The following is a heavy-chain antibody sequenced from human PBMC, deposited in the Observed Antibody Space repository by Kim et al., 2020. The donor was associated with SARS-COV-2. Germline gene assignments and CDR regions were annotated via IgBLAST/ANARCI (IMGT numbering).Heavy chain of an antibody. D-gene: IGHD2-15*01. CDR1: GFTFSDHY. V-gene: IGHV3-72*01. CDR2: IRDKAHSYTT. Sequence: GGSLRLSCAASGFTFSDHYMDWVRQALGRGLEWVGRIRDKAHSYTTEYVASVKGRFSMSRDESSNSVYLQMTGLKIEDTAVYYCARGFCGGGSCYVGDYWGQGSLVTVSS. J-gene: IGHJ4*02. CDR3: ARGFCGGGSCYVGDY.